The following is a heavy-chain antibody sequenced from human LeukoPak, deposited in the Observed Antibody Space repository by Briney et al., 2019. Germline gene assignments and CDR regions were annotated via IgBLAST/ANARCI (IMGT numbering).Heavy chain of an antibody. D-gene: IGHD3-10*01. CDR2: MNPNSGNT. V-gene: IGHV1-8*01. CDR1: GYTFTSYD. Sequence: GASVKVSCKASGYTFTSYDINWMRQATGQGLEWMGWMNPNSGNTGYAQKFQGRVTMTRHTSISTAYMELSSLRSEDTAVYYCARESGLYGSGSRYWGQGTLVTVSS. CDR3: ARESGLYGSGSRY. J-gene: IGHJ4*02.